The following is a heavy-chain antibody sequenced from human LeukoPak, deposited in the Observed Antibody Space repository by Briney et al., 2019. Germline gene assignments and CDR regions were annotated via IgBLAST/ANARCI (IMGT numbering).Heavy chain of an antibody. V-gene: IGHV3-13*01. J-gene: IGHJ4*02. Sequence: PGGSLRLSCAASGFTFSSYDMHWIRQATGKGLEWVSAIGIAGDTYYPGSVKGRFTISRENAKNSLYLQMNSLRAEDTAVYYCARGSPNYDFWSGYLIGDPLFDYWGQGTLVTVSS. CDR2: IGIAGDT. CDR1: GFTFSSYD. D-gene: IGHD3-3*01. CDR3: ARGSPNYDFWSGYLIGDPLFDY.